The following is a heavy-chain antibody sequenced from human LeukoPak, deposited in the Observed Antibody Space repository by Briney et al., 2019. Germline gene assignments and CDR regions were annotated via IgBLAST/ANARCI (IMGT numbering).Heavy chain of an antibody. CDR1: DGSISSGGYY. D-gene: IGHD3-16*01. V-gene: IGHV4-31*03. Sequence: SETLSLTCTVSDGSISSGGYYWSWIRQHPGKGLEWIGYIYYSGSTYYNPSLKSRVTISLDTSKNQFSLRLSSVTAADTAVYYCARVALNRVMAGDYWGQGTLVTVSS. CDR2: IYYSGST. CDR3: ARVALNRVMAGDY. J-gene: IGHJ4*02.